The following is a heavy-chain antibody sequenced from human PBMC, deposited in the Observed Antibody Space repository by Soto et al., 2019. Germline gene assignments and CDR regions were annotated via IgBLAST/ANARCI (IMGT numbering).Heavy chain of an antibody. D-gene: IGHD3-10*01. V-gene: IGHV4-30-2*01. CDR2: IYHSGNT. J-gene: IGHJ4*02. Sequence: QLQLQESGSGLVKPSQTLSLTCVVSGDYISGGYAWSWIRQPPGKGLEWIGYIYHSGNTNYNPSLKSQVTISLDKAKNQFSLRLISVTAADTAVYFCASAAASGTNPFDYWGQGTLVTV. CDR3: ASAAASGTNPFDY. CDR1: GDYISGGYA.